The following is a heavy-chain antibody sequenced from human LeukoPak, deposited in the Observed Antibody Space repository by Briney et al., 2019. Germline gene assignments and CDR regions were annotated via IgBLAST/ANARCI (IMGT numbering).Heavy chain of an antibody. CDR2: INHSGST. V-gene: IGHV4-34*01. CDR3: TRSRIAAAGAPYGY. D-gene: IGHD6-13*01. J-gene: IGHJ4*02. Sequence: SETLSLTCAVYGGSFSGYYWSWIRQPPGKGLEWIGEINHSGSTNYNPSLKSRVTISVDTSKNQFSLKLSSVTAADMAVYYCTRSRIAAAGAPYGYWGQGTLVTVSS. CDR1: GGSFSGYY.